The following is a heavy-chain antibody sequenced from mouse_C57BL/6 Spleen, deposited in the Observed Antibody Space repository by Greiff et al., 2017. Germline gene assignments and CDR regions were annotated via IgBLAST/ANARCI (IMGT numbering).Heavy chain of an antibody. Sequence: QVHVKQSGAELVRPGASVTLSCKASGYTFTDYEMHWVKQTPVHGLEWIGAIDPETGGTAYNQKFKGKAILTADKSSSTAYMELRSLTSEDSAVYYCTRGIPRGFAYWGQGTLVTVSA. CDR1: GYTFTDYE. CDR3: TRGIPRGFAY. D-gene: IGHD5-1-1*01. CDR2: IDPETGGT. V-gene: IGHV1-15*01. J-gene: IGHJ3*01.